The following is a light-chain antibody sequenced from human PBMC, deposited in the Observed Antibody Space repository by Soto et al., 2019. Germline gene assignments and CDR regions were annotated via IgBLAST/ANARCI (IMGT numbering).Light chain of an antibody. Sequence: PGERATLSCRTSLSVSVYLDWYQQKPGQAPRLLISDASNRATGIPARFSGSGSGTDFTLTISSLEPEDFAVYYCQQYGSSPPITFGQGTRLEIK. CDR3: QQYGSSPPIT. CDR1: LSVSVY. J-gene: IGKJ5*01. CDR2: DAS. V-gene: IGKV3-11*01.